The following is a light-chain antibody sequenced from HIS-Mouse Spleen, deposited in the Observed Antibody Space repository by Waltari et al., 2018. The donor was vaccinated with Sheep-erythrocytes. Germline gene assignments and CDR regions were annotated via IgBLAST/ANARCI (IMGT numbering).Light chain of an antibody. CDR3: NSRDSSGKV. CDR2: GKN. CDR1: SLRSYY. J-gene: IGLJ2*01. Sequence: SSELTQDPVVSVALGQTVRITCQGDSLRSYYASWYQQKPGQAPVLVIYGKNNRPSGIPYRFSGSSSGNTASLTITGAQAEDEADYYCNSRDSSGKVFGGGTKLTVL. V-gene: IGLV3-19*01.